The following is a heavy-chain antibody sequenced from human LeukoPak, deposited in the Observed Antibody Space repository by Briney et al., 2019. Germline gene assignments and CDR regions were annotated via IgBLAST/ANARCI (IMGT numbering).Heavy chain of an antibody. CDR1: GGTFSSYA. CDR2: IIPILCIA. D-gene: IGHD3-22*01. CDR3: ADAQNYYDSSDLDAFDI. V-gene: IGHV1-69*04. J-gene: IGHJ3*02. Sequence: SVKVSCKASGGTFSSYAISWVRQARGQGLEWMGRIIPILCIANYAQKFQGRVTITTDKSTSTAYMEVSSLRSEDTGVYYCADAQNYYDSSDLDAFDIWGQGTMVTVSS.